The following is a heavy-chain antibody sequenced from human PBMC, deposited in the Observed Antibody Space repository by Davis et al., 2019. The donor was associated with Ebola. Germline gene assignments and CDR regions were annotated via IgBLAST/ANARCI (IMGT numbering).Heavy chain of an antibody. V-gene: IGHV1-46*01. CDR2: INPSGGST. CDR3: ARGARLGLQGHYYYGMDV. J-gene: IGHJ6*02. Sequence: ASVKVSCKASGYTFTRYYMHWVRQAPEQGLEWMGIINPSGGSTSYAQKFQGRVTMTRDTSTSTVYMELSSLRSEDTAVYYCARGARLGLQGHYYYGMDVWGQGTTVTVSS. D-gene: IGHD6-25*01. CDR1: GYTFTRYY.